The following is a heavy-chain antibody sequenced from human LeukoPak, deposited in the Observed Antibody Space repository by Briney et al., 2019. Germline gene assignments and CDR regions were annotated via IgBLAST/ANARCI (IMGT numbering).Heavy chain of an antibody. V-gene: IGHV1-18*01. CDR3: AREGGGYCSSTSCYGRSGGYDY. D-gene: IGHD2-2*01. CDR2: ISAYNGNT. CDR1: GYTFTSYG. J-gene: IGHJ4*02. Sequence: ASVKVSCKASGYTFTSYGISWVRQAPGQGLEWMGWISAYNGNTNYAQKLQGRVTMTTDTSTSTAYMELRSLRSDDTAVYYCAREGGGYCSSTSCYGRSGGYDYWGQGTLVTVSS.